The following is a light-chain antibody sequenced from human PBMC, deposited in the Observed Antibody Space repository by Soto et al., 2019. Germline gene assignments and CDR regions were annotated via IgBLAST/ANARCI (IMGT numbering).Light chain of an antibody. Sequence: DIQMTQSPSSLSASVGDRVTITCRASQSISTYLNWYQQKAGLAPKLLIYAASSLQSGVPSRFSGSGSGTDFTLTISSLQPEDFATYYCQQYNSYSQTFGQGTKVEIK. CDR3: QQYNSYSQT. CDR1: QSISTY. J-gene: IGKJ1*01. V-gene: IGKV1-39*01. CDR2: AAS.